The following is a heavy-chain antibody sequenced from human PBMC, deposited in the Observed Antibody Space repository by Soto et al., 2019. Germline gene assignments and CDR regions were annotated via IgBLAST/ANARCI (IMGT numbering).Heavy chain of an antibody. Sequence: SETLSLTCTVSGGSVSSGSYYWSWIRQPPGKGLEWIGYIYYSGSTNYNPSLKSRVTISVDTSKNQFSLKLSSVTAADTAMYYCARESPSRGDAFVIWGPGTMVTVSS. CDR1: GGSVSSGSYY. D-gene: IGHD3-10*01. CDR3: ARESPSRGDAFVI. V-gene: IGHV4-61*01. J-gene: IGHJ3*02. CDR2: IYYSGST.